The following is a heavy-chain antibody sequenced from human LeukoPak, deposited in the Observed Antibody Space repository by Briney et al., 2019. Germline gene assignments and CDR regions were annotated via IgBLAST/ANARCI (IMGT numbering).Heavy chain of an antibody. CDR1: GGSTSSYY. Sequence: SETLSLTCTVSGGSTSSYYWSWIRQPAGKGLEWIGRIYTSGSTNYNPSLKSRVTMSVDTSKNQFSLKLSSVTAADTAVYYCARHLRFLEWFGYWGQETLVTVSS. V-gene: IGHV4-4*07. J-gene: IGHJ4*02. CDR2: IYTSGST. CDR3: ARHLRFLEWFGY. D-gene: IGHD3-3*01.